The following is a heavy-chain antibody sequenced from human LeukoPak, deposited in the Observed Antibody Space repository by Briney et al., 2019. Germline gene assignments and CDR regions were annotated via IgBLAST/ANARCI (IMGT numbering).Heavy chain of an antibody. CDR3: AKVGRGDDYVWGSYQAY. D-gene: IGHD3-16*02. CDR1: GFTFSNYA. J-gene: IGHJ4*02. CDR2: INSRSGII. V-gene: IGHV3-48*01. Sequence: GGSLRLSCAASGFTFSNYAMNWVRQAPGKGLEWVSYINSRSGIIRYADSVKGRFTISRDNAKKSLDLQMNSLRAEDTAVYYCAKVGRGDDYVWGSYQAYWGQGTLVTVSS.